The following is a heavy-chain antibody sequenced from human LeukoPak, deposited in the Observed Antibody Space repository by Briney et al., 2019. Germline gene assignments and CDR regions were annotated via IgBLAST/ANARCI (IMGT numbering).Heavy chain of an antibody. D-gene: IGHD3-9*01. V-gene: IGHV4-59*01. J-gene: IGHJ4*02. CDR3: ARDNYDILTGYSHYFDY. Sequence: SETLSLTCTVSGGSISSYYWSWIRQPPGKGLEWIGYIYYSGSTNYNPSLKSRVTISVDTSKNQSSLKLSSVTAADTAVYYCARDNYDILTGYSHYFDYWGQGTLVTVSS. CDR2: IYYSGST. CDR1: GGSISSYY.